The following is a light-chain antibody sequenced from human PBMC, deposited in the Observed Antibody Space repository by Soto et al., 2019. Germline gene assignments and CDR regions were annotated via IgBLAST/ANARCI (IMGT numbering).Light chain of an antibody. CDR3: QQYQIDWT. CDR2: EVS. V-gene: IGKV1-5*03. J-gene: IGKJ1*01. Sequence: DILLTQSPSTLSASVGDRVTISCRASQGINKWLAWYQHKPGKAPNLLIYEVSTLHSGVPSRFSGSGSGTEFTLTISSLQPDDFATYYCQQYQIDWTFGQGTKVDIK. CDR1: QGINKW.